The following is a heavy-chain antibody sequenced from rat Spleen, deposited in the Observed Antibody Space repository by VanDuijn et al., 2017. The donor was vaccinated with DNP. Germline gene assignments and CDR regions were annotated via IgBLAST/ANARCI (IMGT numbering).Heavy chain of an antibody. CDR3: ATRYYGDDLDY. Sequence: EVQLVESGGGLVQPGRSLKLSCAASGFTFSDYYMAWVRQAPKKGLEWVATINTSGGRTYYRDSVQGRFTISRDNAKSTLYLQMDSLRSEDTATYYCATRYYGDDLDYWGQGVMVTVSS. V-gene: IGHV5-25*01. CDR1: GFTFSDYY. CDR2: INTSGGRT. J-gene: IGHJ2*01. D-gene: IGHD1-7*01.